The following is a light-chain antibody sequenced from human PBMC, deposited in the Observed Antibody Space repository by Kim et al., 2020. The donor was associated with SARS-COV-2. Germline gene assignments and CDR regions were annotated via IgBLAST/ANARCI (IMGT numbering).Light chain of an antibody. CDR3: NSRDSNDNVV. J-gene: IGLJ2*01. Sequence: SSELTHDPAVSVALGQTVRITCQGDSLRSYYATWYQQKPVQAPILVIYGKNNRPSGIPDRFSGSSSGNTASLTITGTQAGDEADYYCNSRDSNDNVVFGGGTKLTVL. CDR2: GKN. V-gene: IGLV3-19*01. CDR1: SLRSYY.